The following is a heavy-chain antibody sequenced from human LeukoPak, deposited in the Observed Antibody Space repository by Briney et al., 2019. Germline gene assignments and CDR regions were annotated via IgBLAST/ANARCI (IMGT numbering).Heavy chain of an antibody. CDR2: ISSSSSYI. J-gene: IGHJ4*02. D-gene: IGHD3-16*01. CDR1: GFTFSSYS. CDR3: ARDRYYDYVWGSPIYQSSTRDY. V-gene: IGHV3-21*01. Sequence: GGSLRLSCAASGFTFSSYSMNWVRQAPGKGLEWVSSISSSSSYIYYADSVKGRFTISRDNAKNSLYLQMNSLRAEDTAVYYCARDRYYDYVWGSPIYQSSTRDYWGQGTLVTVSS.